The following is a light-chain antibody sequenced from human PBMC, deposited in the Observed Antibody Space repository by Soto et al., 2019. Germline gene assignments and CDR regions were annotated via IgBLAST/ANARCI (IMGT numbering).Light chain of an antibody. CDR3: SSYSSGSTLYV. CDR2: DVS. CDR1: SSDVGGYNY. J-gene: IGLJ1*01. V-gene: IGLV2-14*03. Sequence: QSVLTQPASVSGSPGQSITISCTGTSSDVGGYNYVSWYHHHPGKAPKLMIYDVSVRPSGVSNRFSGSKSGNTGSLTISGLQAEDEAAYYCSSYSSGSTLYVFGTGTKLTVL.